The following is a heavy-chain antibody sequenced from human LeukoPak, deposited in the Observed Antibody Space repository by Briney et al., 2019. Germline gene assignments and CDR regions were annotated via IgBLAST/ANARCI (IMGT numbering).Heavy chain of an antibody. CDR3: AKDRTTSSRIFDY. Sequence: GGSLRLSCAASGFTFSSYTMNWVRQAPGKGLEWVSGFTSGGSTYYADSVKGRFTISRDNSKNTLYLQTNSLSAEDTAVYYCAKDRTTSSRIFDYWGQGTLVTVSS. D-gene: IGHD1-1*01. CDR1: GFTFSSYT. CDR2: FTSGGST. J-gene: IGHJ4*02. V-gene: IGHV3-23*01.